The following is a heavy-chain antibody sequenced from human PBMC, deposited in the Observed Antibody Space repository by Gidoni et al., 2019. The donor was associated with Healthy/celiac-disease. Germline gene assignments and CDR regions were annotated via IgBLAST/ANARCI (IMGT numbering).Heavy chain of an antibody. V-gene: IGHV3-30*18. CDR2: ISYDGSNK. CDR1: GFTFSSYG. CDR3: AKGPPSYYDFWSGYGGDTTDY. J-gene: IGHJ4*02. Sequence: QVQLVESGGGVVQPGRSLRLSCAASGFTFSSYGMHWVRQAPGKGLEWVAVISYDGSNKYYAYSVKGRFTISRDNSKNTLYLQMNSLRAEDTAVYYCAKGPPSYYDFWSGYGGDTTDYWGQGTLVTVSS. D-gene: IGHD3-3*01.